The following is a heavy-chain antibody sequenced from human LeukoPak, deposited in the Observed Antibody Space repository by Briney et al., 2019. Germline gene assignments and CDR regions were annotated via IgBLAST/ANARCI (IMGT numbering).Heavy chain of an antibody. Sequence: PSETLSLTCTVSGGSISSGGYYWSWLRQHPGKGLEWIGYIYYSGSTYYNPSLKSRVTISVDTSKNQFSLKLSSVTAADTAVYYCARFSPRAMGNYLDFWGQGTLVTVSS. V-gene: IGHV4-31*03. CDR3: ARFSPRAMGNYLDF. CDR2: IYYSGST. CDR1: GGSISSGGYY. D-gene: IGHD7-27*01. J-gene: IGHJ4*02.